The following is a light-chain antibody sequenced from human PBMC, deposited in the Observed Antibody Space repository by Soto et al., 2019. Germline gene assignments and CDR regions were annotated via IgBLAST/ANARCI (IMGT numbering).Light chain of an antibody. CDR3: SSYAGSNNV. Sequence: QSALTQPPSASGSPGQSVTISCTGTSSDVGRYNYVSWYQQHPGKAPKLLIYEVSKRPSGVPDRFSGSKSGSTASLTVSGLQADDEADYYCSSYAGSNNVFGAGTQLTVL. V-gene: IGLV2-8*01. J-gene: IGLJ7*01. CDR1: SSDVGRYNY. CDR2: EVS.